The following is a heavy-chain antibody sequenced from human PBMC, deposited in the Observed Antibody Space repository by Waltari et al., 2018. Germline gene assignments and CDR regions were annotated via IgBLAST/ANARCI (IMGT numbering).Heavy chain of an antibody. CDR2: IYSGAST. Sequence: EVQLVETGGGFIQPGGSLRLSCAVSGFAVRANYMSWVRQAPGKGLECVSVIYSGASTYYADSVKGRFTISRDTSKNTVYLQMNSLRGEDTAVYFCASHYCSGGSCYFDYWGQGTLVTVSS. V-gene: IGHV3-53*02. D-gene: IGHD2-15*01. CDR1: GFAVRANY. CDR3: ASHYCSGGSCYFDY. J-gene: IGHJ4*02.